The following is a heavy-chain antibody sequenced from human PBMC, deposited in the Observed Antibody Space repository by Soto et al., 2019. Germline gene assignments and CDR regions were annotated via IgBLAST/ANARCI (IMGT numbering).Heavy chain of an antibody. CDR1: GFTFSSYA. J-gene: IGHJ4*02. CDR3: AKVSDGELYFDY. CDR2: ISGSGVST. Sequence: GGSLRLSCVASGFTFSSYAMSWVRQAPGKGLEWVSAISGSGVSTYYADSVKGRFTISRDNSKNTLYLQMNSLRAEDTAVYYCAKVSDGELYFDYWGQGTLVTVSS. V-gene: IGHV3-23*01.